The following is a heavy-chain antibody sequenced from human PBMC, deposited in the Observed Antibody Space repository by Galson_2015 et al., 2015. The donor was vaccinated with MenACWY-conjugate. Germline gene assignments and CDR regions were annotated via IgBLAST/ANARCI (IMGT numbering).Heavy chain of an antibody. J-gene: IGHJ4*02. V-gene: IGHV6-1*01. CDR1: GDSVSSKSAA. CDR3: ARDYTSGYVFDY. CDR2: TYYRSKWYT. D-gene: IGHD3-22*01. Sequence: CAISGDSVSSKSAAWNWIRQSPSRGLEWLGRTYYRSKWYTDYAVSVKSRITINPDTSKNQFSLQLNSATPEVRAVYYCARDYTSGYVFDYWGQGTLVTVSS.